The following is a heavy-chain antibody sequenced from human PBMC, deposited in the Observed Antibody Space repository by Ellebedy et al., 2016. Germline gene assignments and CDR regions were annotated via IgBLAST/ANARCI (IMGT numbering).Heavy chain of an antibody. V-gene: IGHV3-53*01. CDR2: IYSGGTT. J-gene: IGHJ4*02. D-gene: IGHD1-26*01. CDR3: VYCSGSYLGGFDY. CDR1: GFTVSSNY. Sequence: GESLKISCAASGFTVSSNYMSWVRQAPGKGLEWVSVIYSGGTTYYAGSVKGRFTISRDSYENTLNLQMNSLRVEDTAVYYCVYCSGSYLGGFDYWGQGTLLTVSS.